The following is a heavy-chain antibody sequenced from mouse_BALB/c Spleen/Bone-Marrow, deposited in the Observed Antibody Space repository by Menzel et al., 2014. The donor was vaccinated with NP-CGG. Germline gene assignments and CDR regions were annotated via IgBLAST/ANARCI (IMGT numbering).Heavy chain of an antibody. Sequence: VQLQESGAELAKPGASVKMSCKASGYTFTSYWMHWVKQRPGQGLEWIGYINPSTGYTEYNQKFKDKATLTADKSSNTAYMQLSSLTSEDSAVYYCTRVYYGNYEHFDVWGAGTTVTVSS. D-gene: IGHD2-1*01. V-gene: IGHV1-7*01. CDR2: INPSTGYT. J-gene: IGHJ1*01. CDR1: GYTFTSYW. CDR3: TRVYYGNYEHFDV.